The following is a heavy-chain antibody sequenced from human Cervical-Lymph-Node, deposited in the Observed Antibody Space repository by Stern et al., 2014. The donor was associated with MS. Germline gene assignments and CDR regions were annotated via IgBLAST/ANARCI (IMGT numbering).Heavy chain of an antibody. J-gene: IGHJ6*02. Sequence: VQLEESESEVKKPGASVKVSCKASEYTHNNYLIHWVRQAPGQRPDWMGVINPSGATNYAQKVQDRVTMTTDASTSTFYMELSRLRSEDTAVYYCAVRYCSGGRCYSVPDVWGQGTTVIVSS. V-gene: IGHV1-46*02. D-gene: IGHD2-15*01. CDR3: AVRYCSGGRCYSVPDV. CDR2: INPSGAT. CDR1: EYTHNNYL.